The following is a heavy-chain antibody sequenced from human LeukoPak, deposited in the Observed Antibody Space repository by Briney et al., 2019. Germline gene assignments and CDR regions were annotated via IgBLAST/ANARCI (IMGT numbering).Heavy chain of an antibody. CDR1: GYTFTSYG. J-gene: IGHJ6*02. Sequence: ASVKVSCKASGYTFTSYGISWVRQAPGQGLEWMGWISAYNGNTNYAQKLQGRVTMTTDTSTSTAYMELRSLRSDGTAMYYCARDCSSTSCYRRYYYYGMDVWGQGTTVTVSS. V-gene: IGHV1-18*01. CDR2: ISAYNGNT. D-gene: IGHD2-2*01. CDR3: ARDCSSTSCYRRYYYYGMDV.